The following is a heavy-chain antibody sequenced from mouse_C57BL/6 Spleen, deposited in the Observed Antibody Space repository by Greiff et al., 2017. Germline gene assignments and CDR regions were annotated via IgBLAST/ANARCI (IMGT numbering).Heavy chain of an antibody. CDR3: ARHYYGSSYGAMDY. D-gene: IGHD1-1*01. CDR1: GFTFSDYG. J-gene: IGHJ4*01. Sequence: EVKVVESGGGLVKPGGSLKLSCAASGFTFSDYGMHWVRQAPEKGLEWVAYISSGSSTIYYADTVKGRFTISRDNAKNTLFLQMTSLRSEDTAIYYCARHYYGSSYGAMDYWGQGTSVTVSS. CDR2: ISSGSSTI. V-gene: IGHV5-17*01.